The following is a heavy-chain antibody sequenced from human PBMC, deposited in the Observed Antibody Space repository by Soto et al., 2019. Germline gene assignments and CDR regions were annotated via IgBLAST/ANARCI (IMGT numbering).Heavy chain of an antibody. Sequence: QVQLVESGGGVVQPGRSLRLSCAASGFTFSSYGMHWVRQAPGKGLEWVAVISYDGSNKYYADSVKGRFTISRDNSKNTLYLQMNSLRAEDTAVYYCAKEQTFDIWVQGTMVTVSS. CDR1: GFTFSSYG. V-gene: IGHV3-30*18. CDR3: AKEQTFDI. J-gene: IGHJ3*02. CDR2: ISYDGSNK.